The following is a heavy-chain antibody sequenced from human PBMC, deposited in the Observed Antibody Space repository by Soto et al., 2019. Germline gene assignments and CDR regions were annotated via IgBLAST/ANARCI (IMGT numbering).Heavy chain of an antibody. CDR2: IYYSGST. J-gene: IGHJ5*02. CDR1: GGSISSYY. Sequence: PSETLSLTCTVSGGSISSYYWGWIRQPPGKGLEWIGYIYYSGSTNYNPSLKSRVTISVDTSKNQFSLKLSSVTAADTAVYYCARSPSRYRSSGPPVGRWFDHWGQGTLVTVSS. V-gene: IGHV4-59*01. CDR3: ARSPSRYRSSGPPVGRWFDH. D-gene: IGHD6-6*01.